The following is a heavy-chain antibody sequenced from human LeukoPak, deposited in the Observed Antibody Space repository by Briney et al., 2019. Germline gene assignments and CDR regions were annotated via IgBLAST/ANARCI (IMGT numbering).Heavy chain of an antibody. CDR3: ARDAAAAGPYYYYGMDV. CDR1: GFTFSDYY. J-gene: IGHJ6*02. D-gene: IGHD6-13*01. Sequence: GGSLRLSCAASGFTFSDYYMSWIRQAPGKGLEWVSYISSRGNTIYYADSVKGRFTISRDNAKNSLYLQMNSLRAEDTAVYYCARDAAAAGPYYYYGMDVWGQGTTVTVSS. V-gene: IGHV3-11*01. CDR2: ISSRGNTI.